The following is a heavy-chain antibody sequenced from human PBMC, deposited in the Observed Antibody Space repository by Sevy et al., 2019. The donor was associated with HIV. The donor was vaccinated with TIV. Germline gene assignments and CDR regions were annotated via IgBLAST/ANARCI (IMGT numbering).Heavy chain of an antibody. J-gene: IGHJ6*02. CDR2: ISNDGSDK. CDR1: GFSFSRHG. CDR3: XXXXXXXXXXXXXXXXYIMDV. Sequence: GSLRLSCVAAGFSFSRHGMHWARQAPGKGLEWVAVISNDGSDKEYAESVKGRFTVSRDNSKDTVYLQMNSLRLDDXXXXXXXXXXXXXXXXXXXXXXYIMDVWGQGTTVTVSS. V-gene: IGHV3-30*03.